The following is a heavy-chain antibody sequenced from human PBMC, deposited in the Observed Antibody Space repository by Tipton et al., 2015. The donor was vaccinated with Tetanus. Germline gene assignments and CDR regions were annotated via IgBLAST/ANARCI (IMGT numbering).Heavy chain of an antibody. J-gene: IGHJ3*02. D-gene: IGHD6-19*01. Sequence: QLVQSGAEVKKPGESLKISCKGSGYSFTSYWIGWVRRMPGKGLEWMGIIYPGDSDTRYSPSFQGQVTISAEKSISTAYLRWGSLKASDTAMYYCARFGRSGWTVLHDAFDIWGQGTMVTVSS. CDR3: ARFGRSGWTVLHDAFDI. CDR1: GYSFTSYW. CDR2: IYPGDSDT. V-gene: IGHV5-51*01.